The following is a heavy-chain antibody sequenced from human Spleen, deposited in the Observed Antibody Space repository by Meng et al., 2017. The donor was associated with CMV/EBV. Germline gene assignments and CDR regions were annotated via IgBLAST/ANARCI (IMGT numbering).Heavy chain of an antibody. J-gene: IGHJ3*02. Sequence: GFTVSSNYMNWVRQAPGKGLEWVSVIYSGGGTYYANSVRGRFTISRDNSKNTLSLQMNSLRPGDTAVYYCARRYCTRTSCPPDAFDIWGQGTMVTVSS. CDR3: ARRYCTRTSCPPDAFDI. CDR2: IYSGGGT. D-gene: IGHD2-2*01. V-gene: IGHV3-53*01. CDR1: GFTVSSNY.